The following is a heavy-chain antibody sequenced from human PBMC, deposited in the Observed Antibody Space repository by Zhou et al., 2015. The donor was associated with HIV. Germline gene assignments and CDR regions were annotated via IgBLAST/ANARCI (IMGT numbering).Heavy chain of an antibody. Sequence: QVQLVQSGAEVKKPGASVKVSCKASGYTFSAYGISWVRQAPGQGLEWMGWISAYSGNTNYAEKFQGRLTMTTDTSTSTASMELRSLTSDDTAVYYCARDSTSMLTLLVDYWGQGTLVIVSA. D-gene: IGHD4/OR15-4a*01. CDR1: GYTFSAYG. J-gene: IGHJ4*02. CDR2: ISAYSGNT. CDR3: ARDSTSMLTLLVDY. V-gene: IGHV1-18*01.